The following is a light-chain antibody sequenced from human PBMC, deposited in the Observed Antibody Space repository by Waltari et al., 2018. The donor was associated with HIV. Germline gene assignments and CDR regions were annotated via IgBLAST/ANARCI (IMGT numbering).Light chain of an antibody. Sequence: DVVMTQSPLSLPVTLGQPASMSCRSSHSLVYSDGNTYLSWFQQRPGQSPRRLIAKVSNRDSGVPDRFSGSGSGTDVTLKISRVEAEDVGVYYCMQGNYWPVTYGQGTKVEIK. CDR1: HSLVYSDGNTY. V-gene: IGKV2-30*01. CDR2: KVS. CDR3: MQGNYWPVT. J-gene: IGKJ1*01.